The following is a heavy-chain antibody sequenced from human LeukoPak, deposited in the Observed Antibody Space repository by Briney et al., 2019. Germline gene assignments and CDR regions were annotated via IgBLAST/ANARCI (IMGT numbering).Heavy chain of an antibody. Sequence: SETLSLTCAVYGGSFSGYYWSWIRQPPGKGLEWIGEINHSGSTNYNPSLKSRVTISVGTSKNQFSLKLSSVTAADTAVYYCARGYVKYYDFWSGYQPFDYWGQGTLVTVSS. CDR2: INHSGST. J-gene: IGHJ4*02. D-gene: IGHD3-3*01. CDR1: GGSFSGYY. CDR3: ARGYVKYYDFWSGYQPFDY. V-gene: IGHV4-34*01.